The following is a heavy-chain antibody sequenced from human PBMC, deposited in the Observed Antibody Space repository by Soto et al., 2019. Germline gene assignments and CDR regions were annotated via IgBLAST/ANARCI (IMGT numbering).Heavy chain of an antibody. CDR1: GLNLGSRA. CDR3: VRGSKDSYPGSRIFDF. Sequence: VQLLESGGDLIQPGGSLRLSCIATGLNLGSRAMSWVRQSPGEGLEWVSTITDTGGDAKYADSVRGRFAISRDNSKNTLYLQMSALRAEDSAIYFCVRGSKDSYPGSRIFDFWGRGTLVTVSS. D-gene: IGHD3-10*01. V-gene: IGHV3-23*01. J-gene: IGHJ4*02. CDR2: ITDTGGDA.